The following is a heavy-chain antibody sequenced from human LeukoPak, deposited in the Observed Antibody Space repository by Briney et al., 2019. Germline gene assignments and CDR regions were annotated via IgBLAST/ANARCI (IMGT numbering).Heavy chain of an antibody. CDR3: ARPSYCVADNCGYWLDP. CDR2: INPQGDIT. Sequence: ASVRVSCKTSGYTFTKYLIHWVRQAPGQGLEWMGTINPQGDITNYAQRFQGRITLTEDTSTSTVYMELSSLTSEDTAVYYCARPSYCVADNCGYWLDPWGPGTLVTVSS. J-gene: IGHJ5*02. V-gene: IGHV1-46*01. CDR1: GYTFTKYL. D-gene: IGHD2-21*01.